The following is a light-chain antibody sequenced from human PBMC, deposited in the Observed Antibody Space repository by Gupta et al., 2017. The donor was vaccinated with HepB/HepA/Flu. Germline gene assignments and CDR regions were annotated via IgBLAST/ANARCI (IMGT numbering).Light chain of an antibody. CDR1: QSVISY. CDR2: DAS. V-gene: IGKV3-11*01. CDR3: QRRSEWRIT. Sequence: EIVLTQSPATLSLSPGERATLSCRASQSVISYLAWYQQRPGQTPRLLIYDASNRATSIPARISSSASAADFTLIISIRAPEDFAVYCCQRRSEWRITFGQGTRLEIK. J-gene: IGKJ5*01.